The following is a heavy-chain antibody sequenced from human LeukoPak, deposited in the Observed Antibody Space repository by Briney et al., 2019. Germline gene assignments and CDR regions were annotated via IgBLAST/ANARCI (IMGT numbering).Heavy chain of an antibody. CDR1: GGSISNYY. D-gene: IGHD6-19*01. J-gene: IGHJ5*02. CDR2: IYYTGST. CDR3: ARDRVAVAGYYNWFDP. V-gene: IGHV4-59*12. Sequence: SETLSLTCTVSGGSISNYYWSWIRQPPGKGLEWIGYIYYTGSTNYNPSLKSRVTMSVDTSKNQFSLKLSSVTAADTAVYYCARDRVAVAGYYNWFDPWGQGTLVTVSS.